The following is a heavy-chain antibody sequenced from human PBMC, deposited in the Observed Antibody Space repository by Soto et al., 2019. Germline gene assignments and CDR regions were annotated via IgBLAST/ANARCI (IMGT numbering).Heavy chain of an antibody. V-gene: IGHV1-69*13. CDR1: GGTLKNSA. CDR2: IIPVIGPA. D-gene: IGHD6-13*01. Sequence: ASVKVSCKASGGTLKNSAISWVRQAPGQGLEWMGGIIPVIGPALYTQKFQGRVTITADESTNTAFLDVSSLRSEDTAVYYCGRGGSWAKVDSWGPGTLVTVSS. CDR3: GRGGSWAKVDS. J-gene: IGHJ4*02.